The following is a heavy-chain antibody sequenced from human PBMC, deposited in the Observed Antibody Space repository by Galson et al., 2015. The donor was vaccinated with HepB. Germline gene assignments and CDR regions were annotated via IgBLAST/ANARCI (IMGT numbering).Heavy chain of an antibody. V-gene: IGHV1-18*01. D-gene: IGHD3-22*01. Sequence: SVKVSCKASGYTFTSYGISWVRQAPGQGLEWMGWISAYNGNTNYAQKLQGRVTMTTDTSTSTAYMELRSLRSDDTAVYYCARDHYYDSFADAFDIWGQGTMVTVSS. CDR1: GYTFTSYG. CDR2: ISAYNGNT. CDR3: ARDHYYDSFADAFDI. J-gene: IGHJ3*02.